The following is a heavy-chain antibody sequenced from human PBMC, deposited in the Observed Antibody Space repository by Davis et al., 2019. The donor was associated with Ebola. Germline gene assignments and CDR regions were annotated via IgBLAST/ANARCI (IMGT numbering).Heavy chain of an antibody. V-gene: IGHV4-34*01. CDR2: IDHRGKT. CDR3: ASPHQIRGKVCFDL. J-gene: IGHJ4*02. D-gene: IGHD2-2*01. CDR1: RGSITNYS. Sequence: PSETLSLTCTVTRGSITNYSWSLIRQPPGKGLEWIGEIDHRGKTYYNPSLKSRVTISIDTSRNYFSLQLRFVTAADTAVYYCASPHQIRGKVCFDLWGRGTLVAVSS.